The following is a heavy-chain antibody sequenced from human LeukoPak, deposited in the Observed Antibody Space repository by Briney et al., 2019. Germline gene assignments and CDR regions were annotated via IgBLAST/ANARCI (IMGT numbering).Heavy chain of an antibody. Sequence: GGSLRLSCAASGFTVSSNYMNWVRQAPGKGLVWVSRINPDGTTTSYADSVKGRFTISRDNAKDTVYLQMNSLRAEDTAVYYCARVSIGWYSFDYWGQGTLVTVSS. CDR1: GFTVSSNY. D-gene: IGHD6-19*01. J-gene: IGHJ4*02. V-gene: IGHV3-74*01. CDR2: INPDGTTT. CDR3: ARVSIGWYSFDY.